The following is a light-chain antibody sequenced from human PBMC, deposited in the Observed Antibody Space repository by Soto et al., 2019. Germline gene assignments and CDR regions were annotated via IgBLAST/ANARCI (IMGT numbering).Light chain of an antibody. CDR2: SNN. Sequence: QSVLTQPPSASGTPGQRVTISCSGSTSNIGSHAVNWYQQLPGTAPKLLIYSNNQRPSGVPDRFSGSKSGTSASLAISGLQSEDETEYYCAAWDYSLNGVLFGGGTKLTVL. CDR3: AAWDYSLNGVL. J-gene: IGLJ2*01. V-gene: IGLV1-44*01. CDR1: TSNIGSHA.